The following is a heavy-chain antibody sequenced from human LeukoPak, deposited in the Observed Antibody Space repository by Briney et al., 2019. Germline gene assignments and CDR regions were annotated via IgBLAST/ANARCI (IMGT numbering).Heavy chain of an antibody. J-gene: IGHJ4*02. V-gene: IGHV3-33*06. CDR3: AKGIYTSTSYYDS. Sequence: GRSLRLSCAASGFTFSSYGMHWVRQAPGKGLEWVAVIWYDGSNKYYADSVKGRFTISRDNSKNTLYLQVNSLRAEDTAVYYCAKGIYTSTSYYDSWGQGTLVTVSS. D-gene: IGHD2-2*01. CDR2: IWYDGSNK. CDR1: GFTFSSYG.